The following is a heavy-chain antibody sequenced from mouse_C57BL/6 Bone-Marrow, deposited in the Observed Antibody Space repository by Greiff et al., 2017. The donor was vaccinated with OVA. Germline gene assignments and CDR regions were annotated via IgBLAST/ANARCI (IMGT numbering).Heavy chain of an antibody. J-gene: IGHJ3*01. D-gene: IGHD2-2*01. CDR1: GFTFSDAW. V-gene: IGHV6-6*01. CDR2: IRNKANNHAS. CDR3: TRYGYDGAWFAY. Sequence: EVKLVESGGGLVQPGGSMKLSCAASGFTFSDAWMDWVRQSPEKGLEWVAEIRNKANNHASYYAVSVKGRFTISRDDSKSSVYLQMNSLRAEDTGIDYCTRYGYDGAWFAYWGQGTLVTVSA.